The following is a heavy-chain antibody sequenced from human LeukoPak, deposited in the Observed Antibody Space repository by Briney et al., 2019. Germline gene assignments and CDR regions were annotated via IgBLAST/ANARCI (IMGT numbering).Heavy chain of an antibody. CDR1: GFTFSSYA. V-gene: IGHV3-23*01. J-gene: IGHJ4*02. Sequence: GGSLTLSCAASGFTFSSYAMTWVRQAPGKGLEWVSLISAGGGTTYYADSVKGRFTLSRDNSKNTLYLEMNSLRAGDTAVYYCAKHGVTGTRYFDCWGQGTLVTVSS. CDR3: AKHGVTGTRYFDC. CDR2: ISAGGGTT. D-gene: IGHD2-21*02.